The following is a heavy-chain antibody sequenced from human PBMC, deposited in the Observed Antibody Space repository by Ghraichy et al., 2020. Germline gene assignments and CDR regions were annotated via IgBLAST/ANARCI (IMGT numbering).Heavy chain of an antibody. CDR2: IYRDGST. CDR3: ARVDKSGRNIYYYMDV. J-gene: IGHJ6*03. D-gene: IGHD5-12*01. CDR1: GYSISSVYY. V-gene: IGHV4-38-2*01. Sequence: SETLSLTCAVSGYSISSVYYWGWIRQPPGKGLEWIGNIYRDGSTYYNPSLKSRVSISLDTSKNQFSLKLTAVTAADTAVYYCARVDKSGRNIYYYMDVWGKGTTVTVSS.